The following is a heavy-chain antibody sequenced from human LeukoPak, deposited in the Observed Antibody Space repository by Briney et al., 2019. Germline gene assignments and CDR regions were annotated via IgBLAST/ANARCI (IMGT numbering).Heavy chain of an antibody. Sequence: GGSLRLSCAASGFTFSSYVINWVRQAPGKGLEWVSSINSGSTYIYYADSVKGRFTISRDNSKNTLYLQMNSLRAEDTAVYYCAKRGYCSGGSCAYYYYYGLDVWGQGTTVTVSS. CDR3: AKRGYCSGGSCAYYYYYGLDV. CDR2: INSGSTYI. CDR1: GFTFSSYV. D-gene: IGHD2-15*01. V-gene: IGHV3-21*04. J-gene: IGHJ6*02.